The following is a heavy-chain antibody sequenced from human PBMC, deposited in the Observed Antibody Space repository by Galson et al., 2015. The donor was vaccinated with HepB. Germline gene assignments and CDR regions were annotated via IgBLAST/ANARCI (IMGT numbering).Heavy chain of an antibody. V-gene: IGHV3-30*18. D-gene: IGHD6-13*01. CDR1: GFTFSSYG. Sequence: SLRLSCAASGFTFSSYGMHWVRQAPGKGLEWVAVISYDGSNKYYADSVKGRFTISRDNSKNTLYLQMNSLRAEDTAVYYCAKGGWYSSSWYFGYFQHWGQGTLVTVSS. CDR3: AKGGWYSSSWYFGYFQH. J-gene: IGHJ1*01. CDR2: ISYDGSNK.